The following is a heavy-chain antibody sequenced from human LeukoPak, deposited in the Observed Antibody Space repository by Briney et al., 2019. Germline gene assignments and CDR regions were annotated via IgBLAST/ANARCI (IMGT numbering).Heavy chain of an antibody. V-gene: IGHV4-34*01. CDR3: ASSEDTAMVAYFDY. CDR1: GGSFSGYY. Sequence: PSEALSLTCAVYGGSFSGYYWSWIRQPPGKGLEWIGEINHSGSTNYNPSLKSRVTISVDTSKNQFSLKLSSVTAADTAVYYCASSEDTAMVAYFDYWGQGTLVTVSS. CDR2: INHSGST. J-gene: IGHJ4*02. D-gene: IGHD5-18*01.